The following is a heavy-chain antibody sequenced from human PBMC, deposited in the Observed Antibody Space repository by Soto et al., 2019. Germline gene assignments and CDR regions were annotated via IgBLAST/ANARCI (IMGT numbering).Heavy chain of an antibody. Sequence: SETLSLTCTVSGGSISSSSYYWGWIRQPPGKGLEWIGSIYYSGSTYYNPSLKSRFTISVDTSKNQFSLKLSSVTAADTAVYYCARRFLDYSYGYGNFDYWGQGTLVTVSS. CDR2: IYYSGST. D-gene: IGHD5-18*01. V-gene: IGHV4-39*01. CDR1: GGSISSSSYY. J-gene: IGHJ4*02. CDR3: ARRFLDYSYGYGNFDY.